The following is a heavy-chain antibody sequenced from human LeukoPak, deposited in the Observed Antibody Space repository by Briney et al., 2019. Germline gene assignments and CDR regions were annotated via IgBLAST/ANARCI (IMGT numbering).Heavy chain of an antibody. Sequence: PGGSLRLSCAASGFTFSSYSMNWVRQAPGKGLEWVSSISRTSTYMYYADSVKGRFTISRDNAKNSLYLQMNSLRAEDTAVYVCVRDLEYSTSSVSGRSFDYWGQGTLVTVSS. CDR1: GFTFSSYS. J-gene: IGHJ4*02. V-gene: IGHV3-21*01. CDR2: ISRTSTYM. CDR3: VRDLEYSTSSVSGRSFDY. D-gene: IGHD6-6*01.